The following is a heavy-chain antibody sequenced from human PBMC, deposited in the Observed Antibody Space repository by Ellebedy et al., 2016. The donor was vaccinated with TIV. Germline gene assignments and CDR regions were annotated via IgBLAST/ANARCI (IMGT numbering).Heavy chain of an antibody. J-gene: IGHJ4*02. V-gene: IGHV3-23*01. Sequence: GGSLRLXXAASGFNFSSYAMSWVRQAPGKGLEWVSAISGSGGSTYYADSVKGRFTISRDNSKNTLYLQMNSLRAEDTAVYYCAKAIRVGATSLYFDYWGQGTLVTVSS. CDR3: AKAIRVGATSLYFDY. CDR2: ISGSGGST. D-gene: IGHD1-26*01. CDR1: GFNFSSYA.